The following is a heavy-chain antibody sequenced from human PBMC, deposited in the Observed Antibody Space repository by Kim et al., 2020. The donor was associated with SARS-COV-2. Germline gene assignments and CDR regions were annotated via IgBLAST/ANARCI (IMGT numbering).Heavy chain of an antibody. Sequence: GGSLRLSCAASGFTFSTYWMHWVRQAPGKGLVWVSHINSDASITSYADSAKGRFTISRDNAKNTLSLQMNSLRAEDTAVYYCAGSVGDFAWFDPLGPGNPGHRLL. V-gene: IGHV3-74*03. CDR3: AGSVGDFAWFDP. D-gene: IGHD4-17*01. CDR2: INSDASIT. CDR1: GFTFSTYW. J-gene: IGHJ5*02.